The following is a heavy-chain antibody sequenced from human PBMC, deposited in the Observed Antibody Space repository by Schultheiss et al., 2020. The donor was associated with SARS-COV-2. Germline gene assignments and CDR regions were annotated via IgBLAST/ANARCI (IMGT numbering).Heavy chain of an antibody. Sequence: SETLSLTCGVHGESFSGYYWSWIRQPPGKGLEWIGEINHSGSTNYNPSLKSRVTISVDTSKNQFSLKLSSVTAADTAVYYCARVVAGTGDYWGQGTLVTVSS. CDR3: ARVVAGTGDY. J-gene: IGHJ4*02. D-gene: IGHD6-19*01. V-gene: IGHV4-34*01. CDR1: GESFSGYY. CDR2: INHSGST.